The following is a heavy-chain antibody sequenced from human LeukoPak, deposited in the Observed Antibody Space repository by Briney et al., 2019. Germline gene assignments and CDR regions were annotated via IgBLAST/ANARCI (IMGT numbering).Heavy chain of an antibody. CDR2: VDPNSEGT. CDR3: ARERFFYYGMDV. D-gene: IGHD3-3*01. CDR1: GYTFTDCY. Sequence: ASVKVSCKASGYTFTDCYIHWVRQVPGQGLEWMGWVDPNSEGTNYAQKFQGRVTMTRDTSISTAYMELSRLRSDDTAVYYCARERFFYYGMDVWRQGTTVTVSS. V-gene: IGHV1-2*02. J-gene: IGHJ6*02.